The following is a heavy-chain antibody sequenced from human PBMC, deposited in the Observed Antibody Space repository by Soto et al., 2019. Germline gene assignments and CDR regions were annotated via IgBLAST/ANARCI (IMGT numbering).Heavy chain of an antibody. CDR1: GGSFSGYY. Sequence: PSETLSLTCAVYGGSFSGYYWSWIRQPPGKGLEWIGEINHSGSTNYNPSLKSRVTISVDTSKNQFSLKLSSVTAADTAVYYCARRPTVLPYYFDYWGQGTLVTVSS. CDR2: INHSGST. J-gene: IGHJ4*02. V-gene: IGHV4-34*01. CDR3: ARRPTVLPYYFDY. D-gene: IGHD4-4*01.